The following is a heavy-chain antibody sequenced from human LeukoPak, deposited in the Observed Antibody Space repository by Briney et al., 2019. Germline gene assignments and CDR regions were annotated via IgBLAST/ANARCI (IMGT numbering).Heavy chain of an antibody. CDR2: IYYSGST. J-gene: IGHJ3*02. CDR1: GGSISSYY. V-gene: IGHV4-59*01. Sequence: PSETLSLTCTVSGGSISSYYWSWIRQPPGKGLEWIGYIYYSGSTNYNPSLKSRVTISVDTSKNQFSLKLSSVTAADAAVYYCARETYYDFWSGYLFAFDIWGQGTMVTVSS. D-gene: IGHD3-3*01. CDR3: ARETYYDFWSGYLFAFDI.